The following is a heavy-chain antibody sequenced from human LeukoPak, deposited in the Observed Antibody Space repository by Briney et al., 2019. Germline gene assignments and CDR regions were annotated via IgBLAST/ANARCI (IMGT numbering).Heavy chain of an antibody. V-gene: IGHV3-48*02. D-gene: IGHD3-9*01. CDR1: GFTFSNYH. CDR2: IITTSETI. J-gene: IGHJ3*02. CDR3: ARDFDWAFDI. Sequence: GGTLRLSCAASGFTFSNYHLNWVRQAPGKGLEWISYIITTSETIYYADSVRGRFTVSRDNAKSSLYLQMNSLRDEDTAMYYCARDFDWAFDIWGQGTMVIVSS.